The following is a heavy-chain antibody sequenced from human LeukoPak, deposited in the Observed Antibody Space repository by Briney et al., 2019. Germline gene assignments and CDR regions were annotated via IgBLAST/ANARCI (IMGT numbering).Heavy chain of an antibody. CDR3: ARGWHLSVGMSYYYYYMDV. Sequence: SETLSLTCTVSGGSISSYYWSWIRQPAGKGLEWIGRIYTSGSTNYNPSLKSRVTMSVDTSKNQFSLKLSSATAADTAVYYCARGWHLSVGMSYYYYYMDVWGKGTTVTVSS. J-gene: IGHJ6*03. D-gene: IGHD1-26*01. CDR2: IYTSGST. V-gene: IGHV4-4*07. CDR1: GGSISSYY.